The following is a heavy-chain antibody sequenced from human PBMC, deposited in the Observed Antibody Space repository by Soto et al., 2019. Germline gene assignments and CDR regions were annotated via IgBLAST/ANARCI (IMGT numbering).Heavy chain of an antibody. CDR1: GGSISSSSYY. J-gene: IGHJ4*02. CDR3: ARLGAQVYYDILTGYPPHFDY. CDR2: IYYSGST. D-gene: IGHD3-9*01. V-gene: IGHV4-39*01. Sequence: PSETLSLTCTVSGGSISSSSYYWGWIRQPPGKWLEWIGSIYYSGSTYYNPSLKSRVTISVDTSKNQFSLKLSSVTAADTAVYYCARLGAQVYYDILTGYPPHFDYWGQGTLVTVYS.